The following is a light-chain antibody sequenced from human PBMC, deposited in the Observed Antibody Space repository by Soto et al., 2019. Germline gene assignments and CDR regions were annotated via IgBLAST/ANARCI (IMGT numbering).Light chain of an antibody. J-gene: IGLJ2*01. CDR1: TGAVTSGYY. V-gene: IGLV7-43*01. CDR2: STT. Sequence: QAVVTQEPSLTVSQGGPVTLTCASSTGAVTSGYYPNWFQQKPGQPPRALIYSTTYKHSWTPARFSGSLLGGKAALTLSGVQPEDEADYYCLLFYGDGVVFGGGTKLTVL. CDR3: LLFYGDGVV.